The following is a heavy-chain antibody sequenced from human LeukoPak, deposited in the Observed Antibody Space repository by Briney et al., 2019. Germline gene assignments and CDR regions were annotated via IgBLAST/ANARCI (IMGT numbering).Heavy chain of an antibody. CDR3: ARDRIAVAGTAFDY. V-gene: IGHV4-4*02. J-gene: IGHJ4*02. Sequence: PSGTLSLTCAVSGGSISSSNWWSWVRQPPGKGLEWIGEIYHSGSTNYNPSLKSRVTISVDKSKNQFSLKLSPVTAADTAVYYCARDRIAVAGTAFDYWGQGTLVTVSS. CDR2: IYHSGST. D-gene: IGHD6-19*01. CDR1: GGSISSSNW.